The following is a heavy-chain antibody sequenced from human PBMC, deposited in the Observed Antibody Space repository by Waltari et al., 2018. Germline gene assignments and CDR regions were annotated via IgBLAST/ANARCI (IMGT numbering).Heavy chain of an antibody. D-gene: IGHD3-22*01. J-gene: IGHJ6*02. CDR3: AKGGLASTYYYSPMDV. CDR1: GFTFSDYG. Sequence: QVHLAESGGGVVQPGRSLRLSCVTSGFTFSDYGMHWVRQTPGKGLEWVEMISYEGSNQYYADSVKGRFTISRDNFKHTLYLQISSLTTNDTGVYYCAKGGLASTYYYSPMDVWGHGTSVTVSS. V-gene: IGHV3-30*18. CDR2: ISYEGSNQ.